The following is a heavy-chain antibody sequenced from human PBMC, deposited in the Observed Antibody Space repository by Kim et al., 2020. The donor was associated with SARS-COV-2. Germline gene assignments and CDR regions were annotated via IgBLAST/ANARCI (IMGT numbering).Heavy chain of an antibody. J-gene: IGHJ6*02. D-gene: IGHD2-15*01. CDR1: GDTFSSYA. CDR3: ARGSPEGSYYDYGLDD. V-gene: IGHV1-69*13. CDR2: IIPIFGKA. Sequence: SVKVSCKASGDTFSSYAISWVRQAPGQGLEWMGGIIPIFGKANYAQKFQGRVTITADASTSTAYMELSSLRSEDTAVYYCARGSPEGSYYDYGLDDWGQGTTVTVSS.